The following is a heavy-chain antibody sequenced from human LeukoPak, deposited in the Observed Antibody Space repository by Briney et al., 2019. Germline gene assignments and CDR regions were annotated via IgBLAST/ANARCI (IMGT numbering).Heavy chain of an antibody. D-gene: IGHD3-9*01. CDR2: IIPIFGTA. CDR1: GGTFSSYA. Sequence: ASVKVSCKASGGTFSSYAISWGRQAPGQGLECMGGIIPIFGTANYAQKFQGRVTITADESTSTAYMEPSSLRPEDTAVYYCARVRDILTGRTNYFDYWGQGTLVTVSS. J-gene: IGHJ4*02. V-gene: IGHV1-69*13. CDR3: ARVRDILTGRTNYFDY.